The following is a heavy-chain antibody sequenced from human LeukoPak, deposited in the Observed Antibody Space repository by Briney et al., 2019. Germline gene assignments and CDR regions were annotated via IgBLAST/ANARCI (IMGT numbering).Heavy chain of an antibody. J-gene: IGHJ4*02. CDR3: ARDMGVVTGIFFDY. CDR2: IYYSGST. Sequence: KPSETLSLTCTVSGGSISSYYWSWIRQPPGKGLEWIGYIYYSGSTNYNPSLKSRVTISVDTSKNQFSLKLSSVTAADTAVYYCARDMGVVTGIFFDYWGQGTLVTVSS. D-gene: IGHD3-3*01. CDR1: GGSISSYY. V-gene: IGHV4-59*01.